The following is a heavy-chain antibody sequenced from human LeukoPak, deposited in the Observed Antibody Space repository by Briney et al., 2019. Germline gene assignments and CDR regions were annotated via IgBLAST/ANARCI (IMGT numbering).Heavy chain of an antibody. J-gene: IGHJ4*02. CDR2: IHNGGTT. CDR1: GGPFSGYF. Sequence: SETLSLTCAVSGGPFSGYFWSWLRQSSGKGLEWIGEIHNGGTTNYNPSPNSRVTISEDSSKNQFYLNLSSVTAADTAVYYCARRYYYNLGSFPFDFWGQGTLVTVSS. D-gene: IGHD2/OR15-2a*01. V-gene: IGHV4-34*01. CDR3: ARRYYYNLGSFPFDF.